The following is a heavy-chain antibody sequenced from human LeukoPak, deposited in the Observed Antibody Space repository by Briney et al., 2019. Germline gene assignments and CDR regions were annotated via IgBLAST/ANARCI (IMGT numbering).Heavy chain of an antibody. Sequence: GGSLRLSCAASGFPFSDFYMSWIRQAPGKGLKWVSYISSSATTIYYTDSVEGRFTISRDNAKSSLYLQMNNLRAKDTAVYYCARDRWGKYYFDYWGLGILVTVSS. CDR1: GFPFSDFY. V-gene: IGHV3-11*01. CDR3: ARDRWGKYYFDY. D-gene: IGHD7-27*01. CDR2: ISSSATTI. J-gene: IGHJ4*02.